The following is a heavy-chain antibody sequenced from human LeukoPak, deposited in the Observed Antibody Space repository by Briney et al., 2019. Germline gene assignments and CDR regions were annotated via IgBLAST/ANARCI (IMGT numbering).Heavy chain of an antibody. CDR2: IYYSGTT. V-gene: IGHV4-39*01. D-gene: IGHD3-22*01. CDR3: ARQLSDYSSGIPHAFDI. CDR1: GGSISSSGYY. Sequence: PSETLSLTCTVSGGSISSSGYYWVWIPPPPGKGLEWIVSIYYSGTTYDNPSLRSRVSISVDTSKNQFSLKQSFVTAAEAAVYYCARQLSDYSSGIPHAFDIWGQGTMVSVSS. J-gene: IGHJ3*02.